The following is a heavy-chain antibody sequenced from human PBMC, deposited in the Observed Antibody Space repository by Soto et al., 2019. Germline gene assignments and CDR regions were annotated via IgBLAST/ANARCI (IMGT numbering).Heavy chain of an antibody. J-gene: IGHJ4*02. V-gene: IGHV1-3*05. CDR3: ARDVAVAADFDY. D-gene: IGHD6-19*01. CDR2: INAGNGNT. CDR1: GYTFTSYA. Sequence: QVQLVQSGAEEKKPGASVKVSCKASGYTFTSYAMHWVRQSPGQSLEWMGWINAGNGNTKYSQKFQGRVTITRDTSASTAYMELSRLRSEDTAVYYCARDVAVAADFDYWVQGTLVTVSS.